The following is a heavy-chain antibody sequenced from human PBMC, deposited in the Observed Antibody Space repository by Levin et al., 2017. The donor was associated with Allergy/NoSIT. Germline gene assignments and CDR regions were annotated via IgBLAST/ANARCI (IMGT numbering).Heavy chain of an antibody. CDR1: GGTFSSYA. Sequence: SVKVSCKASGGTFSSYAISWVRQAPGQGREWMGGIIPIFGTANYAQKFQGRVTITADESTSTAYMELSSLRSEDTAVYYCAVIVVPNEGPFDSWGQGTLVTVSS. CDR2: IIPIFGTA. CDR3: AVIVVPNEGPFDS. V-gene: IGHV1-69*13. D-gene: IGHD3-22*01. J-gene: IGHJ4*02.